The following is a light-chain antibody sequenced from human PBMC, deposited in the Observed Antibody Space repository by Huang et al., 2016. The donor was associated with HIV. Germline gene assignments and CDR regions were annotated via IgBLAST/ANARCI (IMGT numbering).Light chain of an antibody. CDR1: PSVSSY. Sequence: EIVLTQSPATLSLSQGERATLSCRTSPSVSSYLAWYQQKHGQAPRLLIYDASNRATGIPARFSGSESGTDFTLTIISLEPEDFAVYSCQQRSNWLSFGQGTRLEIK. CDR3: QQRSNWLS. J-gene: IGKJ5*01. CDR2: DAS. V-gene: IGKV3-11*01.